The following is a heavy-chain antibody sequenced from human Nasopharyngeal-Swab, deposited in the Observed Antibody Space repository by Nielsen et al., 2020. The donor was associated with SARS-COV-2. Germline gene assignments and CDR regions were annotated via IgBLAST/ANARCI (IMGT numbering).Heavy chain of an antibody. D-gene: IGHD2-8*01. V-gene: IGHV3-9*01. CDR3: AKGRDIVLMVYAVGFDY. CDR2: ISWNSGSI. Sequence: GGSLRLSCAASGFTFDDYAMHWVRQAPGKGLEWVSGISWNSGSIGYADSVKGRFTISRDNAKNSLYLQMNSLRAEDTALYYCAKGRDIVLMVYAVGFDYWGQGTLVTVSS. CDR1: GFTFDDYA. J-gene: IGHJ4*02.